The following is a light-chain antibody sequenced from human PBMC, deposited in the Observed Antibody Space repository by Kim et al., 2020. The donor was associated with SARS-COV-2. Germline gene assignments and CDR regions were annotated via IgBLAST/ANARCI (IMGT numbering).Light chain of an antibody. CDR2: NDY. CDR3: ATWDDSLNGL. J-gene: IGLJ2*01. CDR1: SSNIGSNT. Sequence: PGQRVTISWSGGSSNIGSNTVNWYQQFPRTAPKLLIYNDYQRPSGVPERFSGSRSGTSASLVISGLQSEDEAVYYCATWDDSLNGLFGGGTQLTVL. V-gene: IGLV1-44*01.